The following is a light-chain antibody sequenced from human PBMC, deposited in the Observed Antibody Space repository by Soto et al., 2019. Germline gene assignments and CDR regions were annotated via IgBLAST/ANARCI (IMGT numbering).Light chain of an antibody. J-gene: IGKJ1*01. CDR2: DVS. V-gene: IGKV1-5*01. CDR3: QQYYSYSRT. CDR1: QTVSSW. Sequence: IQMTQCPSTLSASVGDRVTITCRASQTVSSWLAWYQQKPGKAPKLLIYDVSSLESGVPSRFSGSGSGTEFTLTISSLQPDDFATYYCQQYYSYSRTFGQGTKVDIK.